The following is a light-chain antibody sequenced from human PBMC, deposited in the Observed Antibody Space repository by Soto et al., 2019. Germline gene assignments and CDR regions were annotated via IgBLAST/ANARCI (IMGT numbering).Light chain of an antibody. CDR2: RAS. CDR1: QTVPGNY. Sequence: EIILTQSPGTLSLSPGERATLSCRASQTVPGNYLAWLQQKPGQAPRLLISRASSRATGIPDRFWVYGSGTDFTLSISRLEPEDFAVYYCLQYTSPPWTLGQGTKVETK. J-gene: IGKJ1*01. V-gene: IGKV3-20*01. CDR3: LQYTSPPWT.